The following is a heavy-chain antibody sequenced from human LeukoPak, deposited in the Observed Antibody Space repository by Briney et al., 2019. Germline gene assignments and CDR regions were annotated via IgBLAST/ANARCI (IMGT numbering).Heavy chain of an antibody. V-gene: IGHV1-8*03. J-gene: IGHJ5*02. CDR2: MNPNSGNT. CDR1: GYTFTSYD. CDR3: ARGDYCSSTSCSNWFDP. Sequence: SVKVSCKASGYTFTSYDINWVRQATGQGLEWMGWMNPNSGNTGYAQKFQGRVTITRNTSISTAYMELSSLRSEDTAVYYCARGDYCSSTSCSNWFDPWGQGTLVTISS. D-gene: IGHD2-2*01.